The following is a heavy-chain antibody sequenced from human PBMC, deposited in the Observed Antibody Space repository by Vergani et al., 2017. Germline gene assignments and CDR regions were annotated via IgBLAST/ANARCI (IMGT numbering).Heavy chain of an antibody. Sequence: QVQLQQWGAGLLKPSETLSLTCAVYGGSFSGYYWSWIRQPRGKGLEWIGEINHSGSTNYNPSLKSRVTISVDTSKNQFSLKLSSVTAADTAVYYCARVGGITADYGMDVWGQGTTVTVSS. CDR2: INHSGST. CDR3: ARVGGITADYGMDV. D-gene: IGHD1-14*01. J-gene: IGHJ6*02. V-gene: IGHV4-34*01. CDR1: GGSFSGYY.